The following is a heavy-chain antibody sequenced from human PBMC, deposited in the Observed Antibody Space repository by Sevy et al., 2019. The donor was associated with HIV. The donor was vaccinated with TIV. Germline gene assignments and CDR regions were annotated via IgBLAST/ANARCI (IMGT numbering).Heavy chain of an antibody. V-gene: IGHV3-15*01. CDR1: GLTFYYAW. CDR2: IKSKADGGTT. D-gene: IGHD2-8*02. CDR3: STDPIIVLLVTDGMDV. J-gene: IGHJ6*02. Sequence: GGSLRLSCAASGLTFYYAWMSWVRQAPGKGLEWVGRIKSKADGGTTEYAAAVKGRFTISRDDSKNTLYLQMNSLKTEDTAIYYCSTDPIIVLLVTDGMDVWGQGTTVTVSS.